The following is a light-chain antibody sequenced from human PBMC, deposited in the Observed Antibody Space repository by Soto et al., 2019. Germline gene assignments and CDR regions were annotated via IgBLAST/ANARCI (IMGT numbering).Light chain of an antibody. V-gene: IGKV3-11*01. CDR3: QQRSDWPPIT. J-gene: IGKJ5*01. CDR2: DAS. CDR1: QSVRSH. Sequence: DTVLTQSPATLSLSPGETATLSCRASQSVRSHLAWYQQRPGQPPRLLIYDASYRATGVPLRFSGSGSGTEFTLTISSLESGDSAIYYCQQRSDWPPITFGQGTRLENK.